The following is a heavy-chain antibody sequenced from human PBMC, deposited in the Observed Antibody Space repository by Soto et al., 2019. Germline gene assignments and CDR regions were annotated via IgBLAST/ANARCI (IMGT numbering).Heavy chain of an antibody. CDR3: AKDPLSLAYCGGDCYPPYYFDY. D-gene: IGHD2-21*02. CDR2: ISGSGGST. J-gene: IGHJ4*02. CDR1: GFTCSSYA. V-gene: IGHV3-23*01. Sequence: GVSLRLSCAASGFTCSSYAMSWVRQAPGKGLEWVSAISGSGGSTYYADSVKGRFTISRDNSKNTLYLQMNSLRAEDTAVYYCAKDPLSLAYCGGDCYPPYYFDYWGQGTLVTVSS.